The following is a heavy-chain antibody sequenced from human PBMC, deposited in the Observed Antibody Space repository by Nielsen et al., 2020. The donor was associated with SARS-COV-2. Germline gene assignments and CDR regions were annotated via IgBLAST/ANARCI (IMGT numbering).Heavy chain of an antibody. D-gene: IGHD3-16*01. CDR3: AKAPDYESLQDSYFDY. CDR2: ISYDGSNK. Sequence: GGSLRLSCAASGFTFSTYGMHWVRQAPGKGLDWVALISYDGSNKYYADSVKGRFTISRDNSKNTLYLQMNSLRAEDTAVYYCAKAPDYESLQDSYFDYWGQGTLVTVSS. V-gene: IGHV3-30*18. J-gene: IGHJ4*02. CDR1: GFTFSTYG.